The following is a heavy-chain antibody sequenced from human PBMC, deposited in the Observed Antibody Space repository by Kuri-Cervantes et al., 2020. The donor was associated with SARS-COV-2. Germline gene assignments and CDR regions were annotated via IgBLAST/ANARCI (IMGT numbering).Heavy chain of an antibody. D-gene: IGHD1-26*01. CDR3: AKDLAHSGSYYNHWGFDY. Sequence: LSLTCAASGFTFSSYAMSWVRQAPGKGLEWVSAISGSGGSTYYADSVKGRFTISRDNSKNTLYLQMNSLRAEDTAVYYCAKDLAHSGSYYNHWGFDYWGQGTLVTVSS. CDR1: GFTFSSYA. J-gene: IGHJ4*02. V-gene: IGHV3-23*01. CDR2: ISGSGGST.